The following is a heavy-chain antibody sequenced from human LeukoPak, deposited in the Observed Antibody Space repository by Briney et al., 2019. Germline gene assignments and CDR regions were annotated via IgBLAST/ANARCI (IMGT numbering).Heavy chain of an antibody. D-gene: IGHD6-6*01. J-gene: IGHJ4*02. V-gene: IGHV3-74*01. CDR3: ARVSGIAARGDLRNDY. CDR1: GFTFSSSW. CDR2: TNSDGSST. Sequence: GGSLRLSCAASGFTFSSSWMHWVRQAPGKGLVWVSRTNSDGSSTRYADFVKGRFTISRDNARNTLYLQMNSLRAEDTAVYYCARVSGIAARGDLRNDYWGQGTLVTVS.